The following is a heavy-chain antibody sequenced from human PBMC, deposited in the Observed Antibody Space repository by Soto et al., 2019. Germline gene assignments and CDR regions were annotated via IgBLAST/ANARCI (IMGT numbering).Heavy chain of an antibody. J-gene: IGHJ4*02. CDR1: GFIFNDYY. V-gene: IGHV3-11*06. D-gene: IGHD4-4*01. CDR3: ARYAAEVNTFFDY. Sequence: QVQLVESGGGLVKPGGSLTLSCAASGFIFNDYYMSWIRQAPGKGLEWVSIISGSSVSKKYAGSGKGRFTISRDNAKKSLYLEMNSLRAEDTAVYYCARYAAEVNTFFDYWGQGTLVTVSS. CDR2: ISGSSVSK.